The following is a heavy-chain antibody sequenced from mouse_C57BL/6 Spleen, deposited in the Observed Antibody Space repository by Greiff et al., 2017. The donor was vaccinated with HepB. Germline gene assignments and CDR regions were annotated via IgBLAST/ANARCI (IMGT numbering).Heavy chain of an antibody. CDR3: ARDGYDEIYAMDY. CDR1: GYTFTDYY. J-gene: IGHJ4*01. Sequence: EVQLQQSGPELVKPGASVKISCKASGYTFTDYYMNWVKQSHGKSLEWIGDINPNNGGTSYNQKFKGKATLTVDKSSSTAYMELRSLTSAYSAVYYCARDGYDEIYAMDYLGQGTSVTVSS. V-gene: IGHV1-26*01. CDR2: INPNNGGT. D-gene: IGHD2-2*01.